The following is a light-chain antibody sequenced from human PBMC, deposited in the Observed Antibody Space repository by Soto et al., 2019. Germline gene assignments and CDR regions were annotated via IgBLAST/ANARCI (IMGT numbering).Light chain of an antibody. CDR2: LDSDGSH. Sequence: QSVLTQSPSASASLGASVKLTCTLSSGHSSYAIAWHQQQPEEGPRYLMKLDSDGSHTKGDAIPDRFSGSSSGAERYLTISSLQSEDEADYYCQTWGTGIHVVFGVGTKLTVL. J-gene: IGLJ2*01. CDR3: QTWGTGIHVV. V-gene: IGLV4-69*01. CDR1: SGHSSYA.